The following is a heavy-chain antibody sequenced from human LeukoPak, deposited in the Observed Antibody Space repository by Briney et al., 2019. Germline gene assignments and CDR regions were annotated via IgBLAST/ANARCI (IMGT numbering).Heavy chain of an antibody. V-gene: IGHV3-21*01. Sequence: GRSVRLSCAASGFTFSSYSMNWVRQAPGKGLEWVSSISSSSSYICYADSVKGRFTISRDNAKNSLYLQMNSLRSEDTAVYYCAREVVVITTYDYWGQGTLVTVSS. D-gene: IGHD3-22*01. CDR3: AREVVVITTYDY. CDR2: ISSSSSYI. J-gene: IGHJ4*02. CDR1: GFTFSSYS.